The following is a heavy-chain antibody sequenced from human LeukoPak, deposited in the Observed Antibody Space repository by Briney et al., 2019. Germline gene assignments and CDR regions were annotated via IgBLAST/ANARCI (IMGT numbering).Heavy chain of an antibody. J-gene: IGHJ3*02. CDR3: ARVGDYSGAFDI. CDR1: GFSFDDYG. V-gene: IGHV3-20*04. Sequence: GGSLRLSCAASGFSFDDYGMSWVRQAPGKGLEWVSGINWNGGSTGYADSVKGRFTISRDNAKNSLYLQMNSLRAEDTAVYYCARVGDYSGAFDIWGQGTMVTVSS. CDR2: INWNGGST. D-gene: IGHD3-16*01.